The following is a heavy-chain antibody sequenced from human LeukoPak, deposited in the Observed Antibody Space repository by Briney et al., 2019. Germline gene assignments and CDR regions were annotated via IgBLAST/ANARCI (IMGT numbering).Heavy chain of an antibody. CDR2: ISSSGSTI. CDR3: ARDRFSGSYPLDY. V-gene: IGHV3-11*01. J-gene: IGHJ4*02. D-gene: IGHD1-26*01. Sequence: PGGSLRLSCAASGFTFSDYYMSWIRQAPGKGLEWVSYISSSGSTIYYADSVKGRFTISRDNAKNSLYLQMNSLRAEDTAVYYCARDRFSGSYPLDYWGQGTLVTVSS. CDR1: GFTFSDYY.